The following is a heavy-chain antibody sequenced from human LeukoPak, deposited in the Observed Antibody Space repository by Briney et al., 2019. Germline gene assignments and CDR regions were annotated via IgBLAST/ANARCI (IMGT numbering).Heavy chain of an antibody. CDR2: IYRNDDK. CDR3: ARRKVGGNSVEFDY. J-gene: IGHJ4*02. D-gene: IGHD4-23*01. CDR1: GFSLSPSGVG. V-gene: IGHV2-5*01. Sequence: SGPTLVKPTQTLTLTCTCSGFSLSPSGVGVGWIRQPPGKALEWLALIYRNDDKRCTPSLKSRLTITKDTSKNQVVLTMTNMDPVDTATYFCARRKVGGNSVEFDYWGQGIMVTVSS.